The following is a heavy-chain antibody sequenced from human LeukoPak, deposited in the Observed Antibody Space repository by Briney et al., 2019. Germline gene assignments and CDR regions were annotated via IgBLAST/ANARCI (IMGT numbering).Heavy chain of an antibody. CDR3: ARDREVGAKYSSGWYVGGDY. V-gene: IGHV3-23*01. J-gene: IGHJ4*02. CDR1: GFTFSSYA. Sequence: PGGSLRLSCAASGFTFSSYAMSWVRQAPGKGLEWVSAISGSGGSTYYADSVKGRFTISRDNSKNTLYLQMNSLRAEDTAVYYCARDREVGAKYSSGWYVGGDYWGQGTLVTVSS. D-gene: IGHD6-19*01. CDR2: ISGSGGST.